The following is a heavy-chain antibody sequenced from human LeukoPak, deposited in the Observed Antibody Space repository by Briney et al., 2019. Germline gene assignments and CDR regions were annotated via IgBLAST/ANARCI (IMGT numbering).Heavy chain of an antibody. J-gene: IGHJ4*02. Sequence: GASVKVSCKASGYTFTSYDINWVRQATGQGLEWMGWMNPNSGNTGYVQKFQGRVTITRNTSISTAYMELSSLRSEDTAVYYCARDVVRGASDYWGQGTLVTVSS. CDR3: ARDVVRGASDY. CDR2: MNPNSGNT. V-gene: IGHV1-8*03. D-gene: IGHD3-10*01. CDR1: GYTFTSYD.